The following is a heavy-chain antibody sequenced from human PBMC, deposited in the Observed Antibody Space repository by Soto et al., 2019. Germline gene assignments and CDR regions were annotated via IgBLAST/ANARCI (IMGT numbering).Heavy chain of an antibody. V-gene: IGHV1-69*13. Sequence: SVKVSCKXSGGTFSSYAISWVRQAPGQGLEWMGGIIPIFGTANYAQKFQGRVTITADESTSTAYMELSSLRSEDTAVYYCARANLVDGSGSYYPDYYYYYYYGMDVWGQGTTVTVSS. CDR2: IIPIFGTA. D-gene: IGHD3-10*01. CDR3: ARANLVDGSGSYYPDYYYYYYYGMDV. CDR1: GGTFSSYA. J-gene: IGHJ6*02.